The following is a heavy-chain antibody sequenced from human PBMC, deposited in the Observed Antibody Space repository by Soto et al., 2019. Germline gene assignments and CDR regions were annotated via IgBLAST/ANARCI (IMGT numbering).Heavy chain of an antibody. CDR2: IFHNGNT. J-gene: IGHJ6*02. CDR3: ASRTYAMDV. V-gene: IGHV4-4*02. CDR1: GDSISSSNW. Sequence: QVQLQESGPELVKPSGTLSLTCAVSGDSISSSNWWSWVRQPPGKGLEWIGEIFHNGNTYSNPSLTGRVTMSVDKSKNQFSLNLNSVTAADTAVYYCASRTYAMDVWGQGTTVTVSS.